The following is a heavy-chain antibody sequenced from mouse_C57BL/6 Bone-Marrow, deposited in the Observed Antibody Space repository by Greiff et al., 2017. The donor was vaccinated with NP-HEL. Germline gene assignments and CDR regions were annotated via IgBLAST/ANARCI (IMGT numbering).Heavy chain of an antibody. Sequence: QVQLQQSGAELVRPGTSVKVSCKASGYAFTNYLIEWVKQRPGQGLEWIGVINPGSGGTNYNEKFKGKATLTADKSSSTAYMQLSSLTSEDSAVYFCATTEGLRRPYDYWGQGTTRTVSS. J-gene: IGHJ2*01. CDR1: GYAFTNYL. CDR3: ATTEGLRRPYDY. D-gene: IGHD2-4*01. CDR2: INPGSGGT. V-gene: IGHV1-54*01.